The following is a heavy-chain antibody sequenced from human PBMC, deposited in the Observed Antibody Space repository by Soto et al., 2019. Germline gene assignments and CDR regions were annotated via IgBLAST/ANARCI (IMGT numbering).Heavy chain of an antibody. CDR2: IYYSGST. CDR3: AGETYYYDSSGYYYVWFDP. J-gene: IGHJ5*02. CDR1: GGSISSGDYY. V-gene: IGHV4-30-4*01. Sequence: SETLSLTCTVSGGSISSGDYYWSWIRQPPGKGLEWIGYIYYSGSTYYNPSLKSRVTISVDTSKNQFSLKLSSVTAADTAVYYCAGETYYYDSSGYYYVWFDPWGQGTLVTVSS. D-gene: IGHD3-22*01.